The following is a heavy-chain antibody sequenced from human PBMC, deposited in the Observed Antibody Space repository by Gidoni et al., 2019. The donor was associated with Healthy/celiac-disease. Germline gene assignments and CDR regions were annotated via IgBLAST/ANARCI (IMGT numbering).Heavy chain of an antibody. CDR2: IYYSGST. J-gene: IGHJ4*02. Sequence: QLQLQESGPGLVKPSETLSLTCTVSGGSISRSSYYWGWIRQPPGKGLEWIGSIYYSGSTYYNPSLKSRVTISVDTSKNQFSLKLSSVTAADTAVYYCARHPSGTNDYWGQGTLVTVSS. V-gene: IGHV4-39*01. CDR3: ARHPSGTNDY. CDR1: GGSISRSSYY. D-gene: IGHD2-2*01.